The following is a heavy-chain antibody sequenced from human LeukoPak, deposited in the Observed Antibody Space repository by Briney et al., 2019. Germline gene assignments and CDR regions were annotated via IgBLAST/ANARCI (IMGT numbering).Heavy chain of an antibody. CDR2: ISGSSTYI. V-gene: IGHV3-21*01. Sequence: GGSLRLSCAASGFTFSSYSMNWVRQAPGKGPEWVSFISGSSTYINHAESVKGRFTISRDNAKNSLYLQMDSLRAEDTAVYFCARSSGWRFDYWGQGTLVTVSS. CDR3: ARSSGWRFDY. D-gene: IGHD6-19*01. J-gene: IGHJ4*02. CDR1: GFTFSSYS.